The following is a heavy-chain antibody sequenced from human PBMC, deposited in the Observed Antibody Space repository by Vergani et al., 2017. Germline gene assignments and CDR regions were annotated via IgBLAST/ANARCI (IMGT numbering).Heavy chain of an antibody. D-gene: IGHD4-23*01. CDR1: GGTFSSYA. CDR3: ARDRATVVTTGFDP. Sequence: QVQLVQSGAEVKKPGSSVKVSCKASGGTFSSYAISWVRQAPGQGLEWMGGIIPIFGTANYAQKFQGRVTITADKSTSTAYMELSILRSEDTAVYYCARDRATVVTTGFDPWGQGTLVTVSS. V-gene: IGHV1-69*06. J-gene: IGHJ5*02. CDR2: IIPIFGTA.